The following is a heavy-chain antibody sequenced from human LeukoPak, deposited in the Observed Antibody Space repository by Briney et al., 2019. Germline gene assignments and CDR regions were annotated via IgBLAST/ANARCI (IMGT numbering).Heavy chain of an antibody. CDR1: GGSISSYY. CDR2: IYYSGST. Sequence: SETLSLTCTVSGGSISSYYWSWIRQPPGKGLEWIWYIYYSGSTNYNPSLKSRVTISVDTSKNQFSLKLSSVTAADTAVYYCARCSGGSCEQGWFDPWGQGTLVTVSS. CDR3: ARCSGGSCEQGWFDP. J-gene: IGHJ5*02. D-gene: IGHD2-15*01. V-gene: IGHV4-59*01.